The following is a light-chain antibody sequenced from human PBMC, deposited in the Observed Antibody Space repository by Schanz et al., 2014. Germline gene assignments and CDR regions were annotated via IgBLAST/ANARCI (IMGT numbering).Light chain of an antibody. V-gene: IGLV2-14*02. CDR3: CSYAGSYTLEV. J-gene: IGLJ3*02. CDR1: SGDVGSYNL. CDR2: EGT. Sequence: QSALTQPASVSGSPGQSITISCTGTSGDVGSYNLVSWYQQYPGRAPKLMIYEGTKRPSGVPDRFSGSKSGNTASLTISGLQAEDEADYYCCSYAGSYTLEVFGGGTKLTVL.